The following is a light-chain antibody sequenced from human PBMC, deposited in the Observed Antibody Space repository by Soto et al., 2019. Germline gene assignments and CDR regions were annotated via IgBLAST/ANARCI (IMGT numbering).Light chain of an antibody. J-gene: IGLJ3*02. CDR3: NSYTSTSTRV. Sequence: QLVLTQPASVSGSPGQSITISCTGTSSDIGGYNYVSWYQQHPGKAPKLMLYDYNSRPSGVSNRFSGSKSGNTASLTISGLQAEDEADYYCNSYTSTSTRVFGGGTKVTVL. CDR1: SSDIGGYNY. CDR2: DYN. V-gene: IGLV2-14*01.